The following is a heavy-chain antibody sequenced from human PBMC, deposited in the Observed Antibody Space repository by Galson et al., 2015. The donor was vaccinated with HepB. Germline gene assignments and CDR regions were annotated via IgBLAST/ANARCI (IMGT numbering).Heavy chain of an antibody. Sequence: PALVKPTQTLTLTCTFSGFSLTTVVGVGWIRQPPGKALEWLALINGNEDKHYSPSLKSRLTITKDTSKNQVVLTMMNMDPVDTATYYCAHRSLEARIPIFGVVPQYKWFAPWGQGILVTVSS. D-gene: IGHD3-3*02. CDR3: AHRSLEARIPIFGVVPQYKWFAP. CDR2: INGNEDK. J-gene: IGHJ5*02. CDR1: GFSLTTVVG. V-gene: IGHV2-5*01.